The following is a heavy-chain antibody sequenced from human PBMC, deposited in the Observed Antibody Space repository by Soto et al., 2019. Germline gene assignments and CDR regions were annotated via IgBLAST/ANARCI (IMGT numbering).Heavy chain of an antibody. Sequence: AGGSLRLSCAASGFTFSSYAMSWVRQAPGKGLEWVSSITASGDSTYYADSVKGRFTISRDNSKNILYLQLNILRVDDTALYYCVEPGAYWTRWGQGTLVTVSS. CDR3: VEPGAYWTR. CDR1: GFTFSSYA. CDR2: ITASGDST. J-gene: IGHJ4*02. D-gene: IGHD1-1*01. V-gene: IGHV3-23*01.